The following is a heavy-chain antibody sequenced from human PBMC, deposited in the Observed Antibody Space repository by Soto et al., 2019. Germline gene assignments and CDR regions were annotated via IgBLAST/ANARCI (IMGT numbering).Heavy chain of an antibody. V-gene: IGHV4-31*03. CDR2: IYYSGST. CDR3: ASLQLERLGGPGGDFDY. Sequence: QVQLQESGPGLVKPSQTLSLTCTVSGGSISSGGYYWSWIRQHPGKGLEWIGYIYYSGSTYYNPSLKSRVTISVYTSKNQFSLKLSSVTAADTAVYYCASLQLERLGGPGGDFDYWGQGTLVTVSS. J-gene: IGHJ4*02. D-gene: IGHD1-1*01. CDR1: GGSISSGGYY.